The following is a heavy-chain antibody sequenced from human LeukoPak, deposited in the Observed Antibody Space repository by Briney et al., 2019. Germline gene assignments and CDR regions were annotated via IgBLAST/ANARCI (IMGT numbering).Heavy chain of an antibody. CDR1: GFTFTSYS. V-gene: IGHV3-23*01. CDR2: ISGGGGST. Sequence: PGGSLRLSCAASGFTFTSYSMNWVRQAPGKGLEWVSTISGGGGSTYYADSVKGRFIISRDNSKNTLYLQVNSLRAEDTAVYYCAKGGKWDVTPFDYWGHGTLVTVSS. CDR3: AKGGKWDVTPFDY. D-gene: IGHD1-26*01. J-gene: IGHJ4*01.